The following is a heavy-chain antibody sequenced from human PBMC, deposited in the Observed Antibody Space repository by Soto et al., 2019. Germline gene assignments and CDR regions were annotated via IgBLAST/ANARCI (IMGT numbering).Heavy chain of an antibody. D-gene: IGHD3-3*01. CDR2: INPSGGST. Sequence: ASVKVSCKASGYTFTSYYMHWVRQAPGQGLEWMGIINPSGGSTTYAQKFQGRVTMTRDTSTSTVYMELSSLRSEDTAVYYCARRAIFGVVPYYYYGMDVWGQGTTVTVSS. CDR1: GYTFTSYY. J-gene: IGHJ6*02. V-gene: IGHV1-46*01. CDR3: ARRAIFGVVPYYYYGMDV.